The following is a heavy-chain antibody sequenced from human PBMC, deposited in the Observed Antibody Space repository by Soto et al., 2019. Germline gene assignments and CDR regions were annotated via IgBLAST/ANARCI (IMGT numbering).Heavy chain of an antibody. Sequence: WVRQTAGQGLEWMGWMSPKTANTGYAQKFQDRVTMTRSTSISTAYMELSSLTSEDTAVYYCTGGPPNWGFDSWGQGTPVTVSS. CDR3: TGGPPNWGFDS. D-gene: IGHD7-27*01. CDR2: MSPKTANT. V-gene: IGHV1-8*01. J-gene: IGHJ5*01.